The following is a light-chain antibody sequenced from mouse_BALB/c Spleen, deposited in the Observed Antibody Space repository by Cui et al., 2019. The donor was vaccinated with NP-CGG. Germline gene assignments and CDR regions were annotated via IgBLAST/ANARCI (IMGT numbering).Light chain of an antibody. CDR3: SLWYSNNWV. V-gene: IGLV1*01. CDR2: GTN. Sequence: QAVVTQESALTTSPGETVTLTCRSITGAVTTSNYANWVQEKPDHLFTGLIGGTNNRAPGVPARFSGSLIGDKAALTITGAQTEDEAIYFCSLWYSNNWVFGGGTKLTVL. J-gene: IGLJ1*01. CDR1: TGAVTTSNY.